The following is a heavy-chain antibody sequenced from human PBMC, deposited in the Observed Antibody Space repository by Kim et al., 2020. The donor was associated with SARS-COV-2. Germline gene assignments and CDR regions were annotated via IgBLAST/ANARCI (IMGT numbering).Heavy chain of an antibody. CDR3: AKDITGYYYDRNDAFDI. V-gene: IGHV3-9*01. Sequence: GGSLRLSCAASGFTFDDYAMHWVRQAPGKGLEWVSGISWNSGSIGYADSVKGRFTISRDNAKNSLYLQMNSLRAEDTALYYCAKDITGYYYDRNDAFDIWGQGTMVTVSS. CDR1: GFTFDDYA. CDR2: ISWNSGSI. D-gene: IGHD3-22*01. J-gene: IGHJ3*02.